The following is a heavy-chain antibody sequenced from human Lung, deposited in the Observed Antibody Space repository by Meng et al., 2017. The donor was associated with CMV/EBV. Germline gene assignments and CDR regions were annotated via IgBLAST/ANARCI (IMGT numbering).Heavy chain of an antibody. Sequence: GESLKISCSGSEFIVNSNDMTWVRQAPGKGPEWVSGIFGGGKTYYADSVQGRFTISRDNSKNTLYLQMNALTAEDSALYYCASFKHQLVGGIYWYLDLWGPGTXVTVSS. CDR1: EFIVNSND. D-gene: IGHD3-16*01. CDR3: ASFKHQLVGGIYWYLDL. CDR2: IFGGGKT. J-gene: IGHJ2*01. V-gene: IGHV3-66*02.